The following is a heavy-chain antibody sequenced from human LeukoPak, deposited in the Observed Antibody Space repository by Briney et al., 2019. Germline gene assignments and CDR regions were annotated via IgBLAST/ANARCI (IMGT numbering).Heavy chain of an antibody. J-gene: IGHJ6*02. Sequence: GGSLRLSCAASGFTFSSYGMHWVGQAPDKGLEWVAVISYDGSNKYYADSVKGRFTISGDNSKNTLYLQMNSLRAEDTAVYYCAKDSIAVAGCYYYGMDVWGQGTTVTVSS. CDR1: GFTFSSYG. V-gene: IGHV3-30*18. CDR2: ISYDGSNK. CDR3: AKDSIAVAGCYYYGMDV. D-gene: IGHD6-19*01.